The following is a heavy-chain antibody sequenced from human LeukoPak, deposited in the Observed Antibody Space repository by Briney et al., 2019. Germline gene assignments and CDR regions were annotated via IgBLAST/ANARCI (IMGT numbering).Heavy chain of an antibody. Sequence: SETLSLTCAVYGGSFSGYYWSWIRQPPGKGLEWIGEINHSGSTNYNPSLKSRVTISVDTSKNQFSLKLSSVTAADTAVYYCARLYGDSHDAFDIWGQGTMVTVSS. CDR2: INHSGST. CDR1: GGSFSGYY. CDR3: ARLYGDSHDAFDI. J-gene: IGHJ3*02. D-gene: IGHD4-17*01. V-gene: IGHV4-34*01.